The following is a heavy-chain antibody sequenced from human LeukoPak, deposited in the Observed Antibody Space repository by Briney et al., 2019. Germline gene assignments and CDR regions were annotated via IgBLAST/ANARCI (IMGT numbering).Heavy chain of an antibody. D-gene: IGHD4-17*01. J-gene: IGHJ4*02. CDR1: GFTFSDYY. V-gene: IGHV3-11*01. CDR2: ISSSGSTI. Sequence: GGSLRLSCAASGFTFSDYYMSWIRQAPGKGLEWVSYISSSGSTIYYADSVKGRFTISRGNAKNSLYLQMNSLRAEDTAVYYCARDQPVTPEENFDYWGQGTLVTVSS. CDR3: ARDQPVTPEENFDY.